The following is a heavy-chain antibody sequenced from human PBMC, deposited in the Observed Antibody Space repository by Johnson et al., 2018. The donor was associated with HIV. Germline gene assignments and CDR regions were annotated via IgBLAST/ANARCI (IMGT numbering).Heavy chain of an antibody. CDR2: FSSNGDST. V-gene: IGHV3-64*01. CDR3: AKGLGGWGTNDAFDI. Sequence: VQLVESGGGLVQPGGSLRLSCAASGFTFSSSAMHWVRQAPGKGLEYVSAFSSNGDSTYYTNSVKGRFTISRENDKNSMQLQMNSLRAGDTAIYYGAKGLGGWGTNDAFDIWGQGTKVTVSS. CDR1: GFTFSSSA. D-gene: IGHD3-16*01. J-gene: IGHJ3*02.